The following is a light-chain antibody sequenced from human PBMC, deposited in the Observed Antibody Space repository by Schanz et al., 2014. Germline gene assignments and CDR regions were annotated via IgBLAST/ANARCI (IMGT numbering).Light chain of an antibody. V-gene: IGLV2-14*04. CDR1: SSDVGGYNY. Sequence: GTSSDVGGYNYVSWYQQYPGKAPRLMIYDVSNRPSGVSNRFSGSKSGNTASLTISGLQAEDGADYYCSSYTSSNWVFGGGTKLTVL. CDR3: SSYTSSNWV. J-gene: IGLJ3*02. CDR2: DVS.